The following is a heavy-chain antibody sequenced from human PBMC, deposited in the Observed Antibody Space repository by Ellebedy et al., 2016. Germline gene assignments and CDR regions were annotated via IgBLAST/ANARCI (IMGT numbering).Heavy chain of an antibody. Sequence: SVKVSXXASGGTFSSYAISWVRQAPGQGLEWMGRIIPILGIANYAQKFQGRVTITADKSTSTAYMEMSSLRSEDTAVYYCARVLGFGEPRTDAFDIWGQGTMVTVSS. V-gene: IGHV1-69*04. CDR2: IIPILGIA. D-gene: IGHD3-16*01. CDR1: GGTFSSYA. J-gene: IGHJ3*02. CDR3: ARVLGFGEPRTDAFDI.